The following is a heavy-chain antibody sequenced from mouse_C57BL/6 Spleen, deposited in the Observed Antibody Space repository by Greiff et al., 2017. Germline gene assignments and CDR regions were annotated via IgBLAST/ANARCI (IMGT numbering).Heavy chain of an antibody. CDR2: ISSGGDYI. CDR1: GFTFSSYA. V-gene: IGHV5-9-1*02. D-gene: IGHD2-5*01. Sequence: EVKVVESGEGLVKPGGSLKLSCAASGFTFSSYAMSWVRQTPEKRLEWVAYISSGGDYIYYADTVKGRFTISRDNARNTLYLQMSSLKSEDTAMYYCTREDYSKGAMDYWGQGTSVTVSS. CDR3: TREDYSKGAMDY. J-gene: IGHJ4*01.